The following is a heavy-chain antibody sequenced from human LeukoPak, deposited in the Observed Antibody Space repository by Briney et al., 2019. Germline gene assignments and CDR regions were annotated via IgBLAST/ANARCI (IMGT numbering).Heavy chain of an antibody. Sequence: KSSETLSLTCSVSGGSISSSSSDYYWGWGRQPPGKGLEWIGSISYSWTTYYNPSLRSRVTISADTSNNQFSLKLTSVTAADTAVYYCARHRHSHHYDYWGQGTLVTVSS. J-gene: IGHJ4*02. CDR1: GGSISSSSSDYY. V-gene: IGHV4-39*01. CDR2: ISYSWTT. CDR3: ARHRHSHHYDY. D-gene: IGHD5-18*01.